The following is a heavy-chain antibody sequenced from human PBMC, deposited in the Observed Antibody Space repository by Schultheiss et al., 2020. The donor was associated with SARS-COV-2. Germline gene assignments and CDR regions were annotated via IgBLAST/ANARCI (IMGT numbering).Heavy chain of an antibody. CDR2: ISGSGGST. V-gene: IGHV3-23*01. Sequence: GGSLRLSCAASGFTFSSYAMSWVRQAPGKGLEWVSAISGSGGSTYYADSVKGRFTISRDNSKNTLYLQMNSLRAEDTAVYYCAKDFGSGWYRSSFDYWGQGTLVTVSS. CDR3: AKDFGSGWYRSSFDY. CDR1: GFTFSSYA. J-gene: IGHJ4*02. D-gene: IGHD6-19*01.